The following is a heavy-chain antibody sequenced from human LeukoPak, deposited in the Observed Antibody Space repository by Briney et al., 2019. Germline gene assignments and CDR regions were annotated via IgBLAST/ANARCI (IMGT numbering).Heavy chain of an antibody. D-gene: IGHD1-26*01. Sequence: GGSLRLSCAASGFTFSSYEMNWVRQAPGKGLEWVSYISSSGSTIYYADSVKGRFTISRDNAKNSLYLQMNRLRAEDTAVYYCARDPYSGTYGNTYYYYMDVWGKGTTVTISS. J-gene: IGHJ6*03. CDR1: GFTFSSYE. V-gene: IGHV3-48*03. CDR3: ARDPYSGTYGNTYYYYMDV. CDR2: ISSSGSTI.